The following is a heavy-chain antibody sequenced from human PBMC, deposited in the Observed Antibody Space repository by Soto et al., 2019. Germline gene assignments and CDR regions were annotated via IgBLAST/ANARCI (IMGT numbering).Heavy chain of an antibody. V-gene: IGHV3-53*01. D-gene: IGHD3-22*01. CDR3: ASPGTDPLLRPFDY. J-gene: IGHJ4*02. Sequence: EVQLVESGGGLIQPGGSLRLSCAASGFTVSSNYMSWVRQAPGKGLEWVSVIYSGGSTYYADSVKGRFTISRDNSNNTLYLQRNSLRAEDTAVYYCASPGTDPLLRPFDYWGQGTLVTVSS. CDR1: GFTVSSNY. CDR2: IYSGGST.